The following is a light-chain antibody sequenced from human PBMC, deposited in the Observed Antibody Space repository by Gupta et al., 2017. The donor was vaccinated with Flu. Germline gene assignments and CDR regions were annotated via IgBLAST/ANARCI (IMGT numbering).Light chain of an antibody. Sequence: DLQMTQSSSTLSASVGDRVTITCRASQSISSWLAWYPQKPGKAPKLLIYKASSLESGVPSRFSGSGSGTDFTLTISSLQPEDFATYYCQQYKSSPRTFGGGTKVEIK. CDR1: QSISSW. V-gene: IGKV1-5*03. CDR3: QQYKSSPRT. CDR2: KAS. J-gene: IGKJ4*01.